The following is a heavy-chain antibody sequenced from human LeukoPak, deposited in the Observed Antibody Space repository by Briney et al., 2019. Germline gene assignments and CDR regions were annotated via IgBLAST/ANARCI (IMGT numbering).Heavy chain of an antibody. CDR3: AREQQLAYFDC. CDR1: GFTVSSNY. Sequence: GGSLRLSCAGSGFTVSSNYMSWVRQAPGKGLEWVSVIYSGGSTYYADSVKGRFTIFRDNSKNTLYLQMNSLRVEDTVVYYCAREQQLAYFDCWGQGTLVTVSS. D-gene: IGHD6-13*01. V-gene: IGHV3-66*01. CDR2: IYSGGST. J-gene: IGHJ4*02.